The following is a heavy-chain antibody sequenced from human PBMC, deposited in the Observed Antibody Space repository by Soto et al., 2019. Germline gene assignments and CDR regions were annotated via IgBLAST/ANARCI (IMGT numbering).Heavy chain of an antibody. CDR2: IYPRDSDT. Sequence: PGESQKISCQASGYNFATYWIMWVRQVPGKGLEWMGIIYPRDSDTRYSPSVQGQVTMSVDTSISIAYLQWSSLRASDTAIYYCARHDVETASDYWGQGTLVTVSS. V-gene: IGHV5-51*01. CDR3: ARHDVETASDY. CDR1: GYNFATYW. J-gene: IGHJ4*02. D-gene: IGHD5-18*01.